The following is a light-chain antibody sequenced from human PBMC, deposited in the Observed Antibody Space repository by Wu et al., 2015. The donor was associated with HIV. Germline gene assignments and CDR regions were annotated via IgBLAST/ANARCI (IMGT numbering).Light chain of an antibody. J-gene: IGKJ1*01. V-gene: IGKV3D-15*01. CDR1: QSVSNN. CDR2: GAS. Sequence: EIVMTQSPATLSVSPGERATLSCRASQSVSNNLAWYRQRPGQAPRLLISGASTRATGIAARFSASGSGTDFTLTISSMQSEDFAIYYCQQYNNWPPWTFGQGTKVEIK. CDR3: QQYNNWPPWT.